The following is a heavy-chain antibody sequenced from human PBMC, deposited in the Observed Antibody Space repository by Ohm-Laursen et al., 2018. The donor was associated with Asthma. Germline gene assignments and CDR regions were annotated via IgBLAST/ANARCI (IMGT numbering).Heavy chain of an antibody. V-gene: IGHV3-21*01. CDR3: ARDRSGWSRDY. CDR2: ISTASTFI. CDR1: GFTFSDYA. Sequence: SLRLSCAASGFTFSDYALTWVRQAPGKGLEWVASISTASTFIYYADSVRGRFTTSRDNARNLVFLQMGSLRAEDTALYYCARDRSGWSRDYWGQGTLVTVSS. J-gene: IGHJ4*02. D-gene: IGHD6-19*01.